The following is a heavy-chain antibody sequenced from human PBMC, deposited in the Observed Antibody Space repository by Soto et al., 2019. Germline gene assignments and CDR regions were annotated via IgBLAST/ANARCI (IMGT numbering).Heavy chain of an antibody. V-gene: IGHV3-30*18. Sequence: GGSLRLSCAASGFTFSSYGMHWVRQAPGKGLEWVAVISYDGSNKYYADSVKGRFTISRDNSKNTLYLQMNSLRAEDTAVYYCAKGRDIVVVTAIGYDAFDIWGQGTMVTVSS. CDR2: ISYDGSNK. CDR1: GFTFSSYG. CDR3: AKGRDIVVVTAIGYDAFDI. J-gene: IGHJ3*02. D-gene: IGHD2-21*02.